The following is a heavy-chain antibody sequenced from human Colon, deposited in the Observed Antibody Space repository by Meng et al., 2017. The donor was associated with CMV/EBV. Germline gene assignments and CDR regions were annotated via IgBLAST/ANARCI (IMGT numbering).Heavy chain of an antibody. V-gene: IGHV4-31*03. D-gene: IGHD3-16*01. Sequence: SETLSLTCTVSNVSFSSGGTYWTWLRQRPGLGLEWIGYVHYSGSTYYNPSLESRVSISMDASKNRFFLNLRSLTAADAAVYFCAKGFGAASLSWFDPWGQGTLVTVS. CDR2: VHYSGST. CDR1: NVSFSSGGTY. CDR3: AKGFGAASLSWFDP. J-gene: IGHJ5*02.